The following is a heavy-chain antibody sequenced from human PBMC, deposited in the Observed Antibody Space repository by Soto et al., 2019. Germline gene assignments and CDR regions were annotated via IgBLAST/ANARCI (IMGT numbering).Heavy chain of an antibody. Sequence: GGSLRLSCAASGFNFSSCAMGWVRQAPGKGLEWVSDIIDSGASTYYADAVKGRFTISRDNSKSTLFLQMNSLRAEDTAVYYCGKGRSYYYYYGVDVWGQGTTVTVSS. CDR1: GFNFSSCA. CDR3: GKGRSYYYYYGVDV. J-gene: IGHJ6*02. V-gene: IGHV3-23*01. D-gene: IGHD1-26*01. CDR2: IIDSGAST.